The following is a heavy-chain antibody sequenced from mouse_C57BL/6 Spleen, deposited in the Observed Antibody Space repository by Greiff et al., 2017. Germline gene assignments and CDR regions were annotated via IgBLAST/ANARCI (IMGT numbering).Heavy chain of an antibody. J-gene: IGHJ2*01. Sequence: VQLQQPGAELVKPGASVTMSCKASGYTFTSYWITWVKQRPGQGLEWIGDIYPGSGSTTYNEKFKSKATLTVYTSSSTAYMQLSSLPSEDSAVYYCAILDYSNYVDYWGQGTTLTVSS. D-gene: IGHD2-5*01. CDR1: GYTFTSYW. CDR2: IYPGSGST. V-gene: IGHV1-55*01. CDR3: AILDYSNYVDY.